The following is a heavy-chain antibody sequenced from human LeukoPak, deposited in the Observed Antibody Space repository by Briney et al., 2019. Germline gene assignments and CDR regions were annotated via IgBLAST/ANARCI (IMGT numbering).Heavy chain of an antibody. V-gene: IGHV4-4*07. CDR3: ARDGPLPASTYYYGMDV. CDR2: IYTSGST. Sequence: SETLSLTCTVSGGSISGYYWSWIRQPAGKGLEWIGRIYTSGSTNYNPSLKSRVTMSVDTFKNQFSLKLSSVTAADTAVYYCARDGPLPASTYYYGMDVWGQGTTVTVSS. CDR1: GGSISGYY. J-gene: IGHJ6*02.